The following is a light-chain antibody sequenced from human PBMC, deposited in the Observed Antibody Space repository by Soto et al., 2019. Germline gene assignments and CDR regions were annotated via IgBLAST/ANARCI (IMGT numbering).Light chain of an antibody. CDR2: EVT. Sequence: QSALTQPPSASGSPGQSVTISCTGTSSDVGGYKYVSWYQHHPGKAPKVVIYEVTKRPSGVPDRFSGSQSDNTASLTVSGLQAEDEADYYCSSYGGTNNVVFGGGTQLTVL. J-gene: IGLJ2*01. V-gene: IGLV2-8*01. CDR3: SSYGGTNNVV. CDR1: SSDVGGYKY.